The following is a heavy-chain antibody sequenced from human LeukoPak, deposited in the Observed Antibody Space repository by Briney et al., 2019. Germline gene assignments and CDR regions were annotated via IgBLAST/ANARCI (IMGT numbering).Heavy chain of an antibody. CDR2: ISYDGSNQ. J-gene: IGHJ3*02. Sequence: GGSLRLSCAASGFTFRSYAMHWVRQAPGKGLEWVAVISYDGSNQKYADSVKGRFTISRDNSQNTLYLQMNSLRDEDTAVYYCARGHGYDKQAFDIWGQGTMVTVSS. D-gene: IGHD3-22*01. CDR1: GFTFRSYA. CDR3: ARGHGYDKQAFDI. V-gene: IGHV3-30*04.